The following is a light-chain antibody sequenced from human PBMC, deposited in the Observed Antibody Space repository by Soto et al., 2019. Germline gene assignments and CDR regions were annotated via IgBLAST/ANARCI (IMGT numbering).Light chain of an antibody. Sequence: QSALTQPASVSGSPGQSITISCAGTGSDVGAYNLVSWYQQHPGKAPKLIICEVXXRPSGXSNRFSGSKSGDTASLTISGLQAEDEADYFCCSYAGTVAYVFGTGTKVTVL. CDR1: GSDVGAYNL. V-gene: IGLV2-23*02. CDR2: EVX. J-gene: IGLJ1*01. CDR3: CSYAGTVAYV.